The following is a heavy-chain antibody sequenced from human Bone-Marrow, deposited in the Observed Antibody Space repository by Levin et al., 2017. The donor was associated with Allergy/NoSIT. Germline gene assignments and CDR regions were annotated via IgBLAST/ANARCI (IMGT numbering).Heavy chain of an antibody. J-gene: IGHJ4*02. CDR3: AADWLGGLDY. D-gene: IGHD6-19*01. V-gene: IGHV1-58*02. Sequence: GASVKVSCRASGFTFRSAAIHWVRLTRGQRLEWMGWIAVGTGNTRYAQGLQQRVTITRDMSTSTAYMELSTLTSEDTAIYYCAADWLGGLDYWGQGALVTVSS. CDR2: IAVGTGNT. CDR1: GFTFRSAA.